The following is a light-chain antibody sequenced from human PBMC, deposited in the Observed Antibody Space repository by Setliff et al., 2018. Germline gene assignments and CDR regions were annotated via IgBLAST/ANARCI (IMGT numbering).Light chain of an antibody. CDR1: SSDVGAYNY. CDR3: TSYTSSRTYV. Sequence: QSVLTQPASVSGYPGQSITISCAGTSSDVGAYNYVSWYQQHPGKAPKLMIYEVSDRPSGVSNRFSGSKSGNTASLTISGLQAEDGADYYCTSYTSSRTYVFGTGTKVTVL. J-gene: IGLJ1*01. V-gene: IGLV2-14*01. CDR2: EVS.